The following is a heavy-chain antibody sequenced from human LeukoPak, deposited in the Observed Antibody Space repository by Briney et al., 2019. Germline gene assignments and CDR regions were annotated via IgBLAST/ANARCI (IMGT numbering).Heavy chain of an antibody. Sequence: PSETLSLTCTVSGGSISSSSYYWGWIRQPPGKGPEWIGSIYYSGSTYYNPSLKSRVTISVDTSKNQFSLKLSSVTAADTAVYYWARDQTGYYMDVWGKGTTVTVSS. CDR2: IYYSGST. J-gene: IGHJ6*03. CDR1: GGSISSSSYY. CDR3: ARDQTGYYMDV. V-gene: IGHV4-39*07.